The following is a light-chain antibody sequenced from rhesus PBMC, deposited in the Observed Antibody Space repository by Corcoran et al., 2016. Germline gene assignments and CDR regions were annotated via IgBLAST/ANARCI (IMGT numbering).Light chain of an antibody. V-gene: IGLV2S9*01. CDR1: SSDIGGYND. Sequence: QSALTQPPSVSKSPGQSVTISYTGRSSDIGGYNDVSWYQQHPGTAPRLLIYDVSKRPSGVSDHFSGAKSGNTASLTISGLQAEDEADYYCCSYRRGNTYIFGTGTRLTVL. J-gene: IGLJ1*01. CDR2: DVS. CDR3: CSYRRGNTYI.